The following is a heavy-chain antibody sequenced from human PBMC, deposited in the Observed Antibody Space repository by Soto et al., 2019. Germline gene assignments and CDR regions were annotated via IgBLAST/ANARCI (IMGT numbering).Heavy chain of an antibody. J-gene: IGHJ4*02. Sequence: EVQLVESGGGLVQPGRSLRLSCAASGFTFDDYAMHWVRQAPGKGLEWVSGIRWNSGSIGYADSVEGRFTISRDNAKSSLYQHMNSLRGEDTALYYCAKVGCSSTSCYALDYWGQGTLVTVSS. CDR3: AKVGCSSTSCYALDY. CDR2: IRWNSGSI. V-gene: IGHV3-9*01. CDR1: GFTFDDYA. D-gene: IGHD2-2*01.